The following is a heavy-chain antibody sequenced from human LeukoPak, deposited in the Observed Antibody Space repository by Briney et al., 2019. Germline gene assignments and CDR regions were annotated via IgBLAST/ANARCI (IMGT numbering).Heavy chain of an antibody. D-gene: IGHD5-24*01. CDR1: GFTSSSYS. CDR2: ISSSSSYI. J-gene: IGHJ4*02. CDR3: ASCRDGYNSNY. V-gene: IGHV3-21*01. Sequence: GGSLRLSCAASGFTSSSYSMNWVRQAPGKGLKWVSSISSSSSYIYYADSVKGRFTISRDNAKNSLYLQMNSLRAEDTAVYYCASCRDGYNSNYWGQGTLVTVSS.